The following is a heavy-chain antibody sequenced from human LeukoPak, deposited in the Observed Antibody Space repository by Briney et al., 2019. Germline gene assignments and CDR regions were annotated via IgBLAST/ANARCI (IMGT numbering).Heavy chain of an antibody. CDR3: VVSPNQDFLDY. Sequence: PPGTLSLTCTVSVVSTNSDYLNWIRQPPGKGLEWIGYIYGSGRTNYNPSLKSRVTMSVDTSKRYFSLGLSSVTAGEAGVYYCVVSPNQDFLDYWGQGPLVTVSS. CDR1: VVSTNSDY. CDR2: IYGSGRT. V-gene: IGHV4-4*09. J-gene: IGHJ4*02.